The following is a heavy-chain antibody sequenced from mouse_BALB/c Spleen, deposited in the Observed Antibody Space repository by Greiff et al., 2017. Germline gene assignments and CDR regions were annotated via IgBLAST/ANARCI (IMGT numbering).Heavy chain of an antibody. CDR1: GYSITSGYY. J-gene: IGHJ3*01. Sequence: EVKLMESGPGLVKPSQSLSLTCSVTGYSITSGYYWNWIRQFPGNKLEWMGYISYDGSNNYNPSLKNRISITRDTSKNQFFLKLNSVTTEDTATYYCARGDGYGAWFGYWGQGTLVTVSA. CDR2: ISYDGSN. V-gene: IGHV3-6*02. CDR3: ARGDGYGAWFGY. D-gene: IGHD2-2*01.